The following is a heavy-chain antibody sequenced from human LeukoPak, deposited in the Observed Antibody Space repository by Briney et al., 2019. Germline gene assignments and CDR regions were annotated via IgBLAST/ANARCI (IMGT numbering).Heavy chain of an antibody. J-gene: IGHJ4*02. CDR3: APYYYDRSGAFDY. CDR2: IYCSGST. D-gene: IGHD3-22*01. CDR1: GGSISSYY. Sequence: SETLSLTCTVSGGSISSYYWSWIRQPPGKGLEWIGSIYCSGSTYYNPSLKSRVTISVDTSKNQFSLKLSSVTAADTAVYYCAPYYYDRSGAFDYWGQGTLVTVSS. V-gene: IGHV4-59*05.